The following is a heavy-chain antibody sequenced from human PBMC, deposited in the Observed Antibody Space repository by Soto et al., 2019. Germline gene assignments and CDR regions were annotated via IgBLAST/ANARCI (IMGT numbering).Heavy chain of an antibody. V-gene: IGHV1-69*13. CDR1: GGTFSSYA. CDR2: IIPIFGTA. J-gene: IGHJ4*02. CDR3: ARVVLFRNLEWGHFDY. Sequence: SVKVSCKASGGTFSSYAISWVRQAPGQGLEWMGGIIPIFGTANYTQKFQGRVTITADESTSTAYMELSSLRSEDTAVYYCARVVLFRNLEWGHFDYWGQGTLVTVSS. D-gene: IGHD3-16*01.